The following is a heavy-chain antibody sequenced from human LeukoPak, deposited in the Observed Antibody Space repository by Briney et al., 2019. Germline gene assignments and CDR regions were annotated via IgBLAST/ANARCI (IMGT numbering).Heavy chain of an antibody. Sequence: GGSLRLSCAASGFTFNNYSMSWVRQAPGKGLEWVSALSGSGATTYYADSVKGRFTISRDNSKNTLYLQMNNLRAEDTAVYYCARWWLRSGDYWGQGTLVTVSS. D-gene: IGHD5-12*01. V-gene: IGHV3-23*01. CDR1: GFTFNNYS. CDR2: LSGSGATT. J-gene: IGHJ4*02. CDR3: ARWWLRSGDY.